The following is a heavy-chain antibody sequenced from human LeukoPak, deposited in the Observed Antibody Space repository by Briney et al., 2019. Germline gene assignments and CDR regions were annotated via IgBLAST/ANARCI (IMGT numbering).Heavy chain of an antibody. Sequence: ASVKVSCKASGYTFTSYDINWVRQATGQGLEWMGWMNPNSGNTGYAQKFQGRVTMARNTSISTAYMELSSLRSEDTAVYYCARASPGGWLIVTYYFDYWGQGTLVTVSS. CDR3: ARASPGGWLIVTYYFDY. CDR2: MNPNSGNT. J-gene: IGHJ4*02. V-gene: IGHV1-8*01. CDR1: GYTFTSYD. D-gene: IGHD3-16*02.